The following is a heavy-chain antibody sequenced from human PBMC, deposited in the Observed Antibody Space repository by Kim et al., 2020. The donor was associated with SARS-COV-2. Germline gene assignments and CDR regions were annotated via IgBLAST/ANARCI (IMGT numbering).Heavy chain of an antibody. V-gene: IGHV3-30*18. CDR3: AKDHGDPPNTYYYYGMDV. CDR2: ISYDGSNK. D-gene: IGHD4-17*01. Sequence: GGSLRLSCAASGFTFSSYGMHWVRQAPGKGLEWVAVISYDGSNKYYADSVKGRFTISRDNSKNTLYLQMNSLRAEDTAVYYCAKDHGDPPNTYYYYGMDVWGQGTTVTVSS. CDR1: GFTFSSYG. J-gene: IGHJ6*02.